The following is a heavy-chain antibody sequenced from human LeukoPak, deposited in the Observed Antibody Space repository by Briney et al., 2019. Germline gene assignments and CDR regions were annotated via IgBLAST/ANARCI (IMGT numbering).Heavy chain of an antibody. V-gene: IGHV3-53*01. CDR3: ARDLPGITMIPDAFDI. J-gene: IGHJ3*02. CDR1: GFTISNNY. CDR2: IYSGGNT. D-gene: IGHD3-22*01. Sequence: GGSLRLSCAASGFTISNNYMNWVRQAPGKGLEWVSAIYSGGNTYYADSVKGRFTISRDNSKNTLYLQMNSLRAEDTGVYYCARDLPGITMIPDAFDIWGQGTMVTVSS.